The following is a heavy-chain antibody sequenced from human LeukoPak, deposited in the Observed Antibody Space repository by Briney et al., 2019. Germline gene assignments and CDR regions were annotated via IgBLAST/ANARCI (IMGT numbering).Heavy chain of an antibody. CDR1: GFSFSSYE. D-gene: IGHD3-3*01. J-gene: IGHJ4*02. Sequence: GGSLRLSCAASGFSFSSYEMIWVRQAPGKGLEWISYISSSGGNIYYADSVKGRFTISRDNAKNSLYLQMNSLRAEDTAVYYCARASTIFGVEPDYYFDYWGQGTLVSVSS. CDR3: ARASTIFGVEPDYYFDY. CDR2: ISSSGGNI. V-gene: IGHV3-48*03.